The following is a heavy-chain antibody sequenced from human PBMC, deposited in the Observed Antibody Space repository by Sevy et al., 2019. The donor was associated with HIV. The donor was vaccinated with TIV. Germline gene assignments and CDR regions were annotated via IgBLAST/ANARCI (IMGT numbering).Heavy chain of an antibody. Sequence: GGSLRLSCAASGFTFSRNWMSWVRQPPGKGLEWVSTLSFGCGEINYADSVKGRFTISRDNSKSSVYLQMNNLRPEDTAVYYCAREGCTKPHDYWGQGTLVTVSS. D-gene: IGHD2-8*01. CDR1: GFTFSRNW. V-gene: IGHV3-23*01. J-gene: IGHJ4*02. CDR2: LSFGCGEI. CDR3: AREGCTKPHDY.